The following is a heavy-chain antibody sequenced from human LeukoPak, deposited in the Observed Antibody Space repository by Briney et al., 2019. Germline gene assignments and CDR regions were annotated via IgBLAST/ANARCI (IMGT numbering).Heavy chain of an antibody. CDR1: GFTFSSYD. V-gene: IGHV3-13*01. D-gene: IGHD2/OR15-2a*01. CDR3: ARGPLVGTTNYYFDY. CDR2: TGTVGDT. Sequence: GGSLRLSCAASGFTFSSYDMHWVRQATGKGLEWVSVTGTVGDTYYSDSVKGRFTISRENAKNCLYLQMNSLRVGDTAVYYCARGPLVGTTNYYFDYWGQGTLVTVSS. J-gene: IGHJ4*02.